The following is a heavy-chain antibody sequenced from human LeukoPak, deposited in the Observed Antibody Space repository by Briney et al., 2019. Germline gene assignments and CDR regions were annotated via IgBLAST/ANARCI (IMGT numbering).Heavy chain of an antibody. CDR3: VRASQLLGYCSGGSCYDHPDY. D-gene: IGHD2-15*01. Sequence: GESLKISCKGSGYSFTSYWIGWVRQMPGKGLEWMGIIYPGDSDTRYSPSFQGQVTISADKSISTAYLQWSSLKASDTAMYYCVRASQLLGYCSGGSCYDHPDYWGQGTLVTVSS. J-gene: IGHJ4*02. CDR2: IYPGDSDT. CDR1: GYSFTSYW. V-gene: IGHV5-51*01.